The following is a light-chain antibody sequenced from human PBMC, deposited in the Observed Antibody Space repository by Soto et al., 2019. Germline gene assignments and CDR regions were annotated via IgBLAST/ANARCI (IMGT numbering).Light chain of an antibody. CDR3: ATWDDNVKGPV. Sequence: QSVLTQPPSASGLPGQRVTISCSGRASNIGSNFVSWYQVVPGTAPKLLIYTNSHRPSGVPDRFSGSRSGTSASLDISGLQSDDEADYFCATWDDNVKGPVFGGGTKVTV. V-gene: IGLV1-44*01. J-gene: IGLJ2*01. CDR2: TNS. CDR1: ASNIGSNF.